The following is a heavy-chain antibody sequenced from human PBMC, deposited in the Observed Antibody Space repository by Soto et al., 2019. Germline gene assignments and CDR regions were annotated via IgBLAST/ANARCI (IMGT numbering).Heavy chain of an antibody. V-gene: IGHV3-11*06. CDR1: GFTFSDYY. J-gene: IGHJ4*02. Sequence: GGSLRLSCVASGFTFSDYYMSWIRQAPGKGLEWVSYISSSSSYTNYADSVKGRFTISRDNAKNSLYLQMNSLRAEDTAVYYCASMPMPYSSGWLDYWGQGTLVTVSS. CDR3: ASMPMPYSSGWLDY. D-gene: IGHD6-19*01. CDR2: ISSSSSYT.